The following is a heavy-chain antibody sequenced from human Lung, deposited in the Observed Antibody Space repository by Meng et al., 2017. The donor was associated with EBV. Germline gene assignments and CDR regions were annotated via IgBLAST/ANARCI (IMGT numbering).Heavy chain of an antibody. CDR2: IYYSGST. D-gene: IGHD5-18*01. V-gene: IGHV4-31*01. Sequence: QGRLKRAGPRYVHPSQTPSRTCPVSGGSISSGGHYWSWIRQHPGKGLEWIGYIYYSGSTYYNPSLKSLVSISVDTSNNQFSLKLSSVTAADTAVYYCARAVDTGYFDYWGQGTLVTVSS. J-gene: IGHJ4*02. CDR1: GGSISSGGHY. CDR3: ARAVDTGYFDY.